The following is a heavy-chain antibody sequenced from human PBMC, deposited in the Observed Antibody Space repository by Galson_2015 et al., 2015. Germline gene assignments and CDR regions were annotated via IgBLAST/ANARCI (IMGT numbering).Heavy chain of an antibody. CDR3: ASDSSMVRHRYYFDY. J-gene: IGHJ4*02. D-gene: IGHD3-10*01. Sequence: SVKVSCKASGGTFSSYTISWVRQAPGQGLEWMGRIIPILGIANYAQKFQGRVTITADKSTSTAYMELSSLRSEDTAVYYCASDSSMVRHRYYFDYWGQGTLVTVSS. CDR1: GGTFSSYT. V-gene: IGHV1-69*02. CDR2: IIPILGIA.